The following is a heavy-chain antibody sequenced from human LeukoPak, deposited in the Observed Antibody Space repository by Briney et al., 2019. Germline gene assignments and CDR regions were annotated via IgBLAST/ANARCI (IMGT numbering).Heavy chain of an antibody. Sequence: PGGSLRLSCAASGFTFSSYTMNWVRQAPGKGLEWVSSISSSSSSIYYADSVKGRFTISRDNAKNSLYLQMNSLRAEDTAVHYCARGPLPDYWGQGTLVTVSS. J-gene: IGHJ4*02. CDR2: ISSSSSSI. CDR1: GFTFSSYT. CDR3: ARGPLPDY. V-gene: IGHV3-21*01.